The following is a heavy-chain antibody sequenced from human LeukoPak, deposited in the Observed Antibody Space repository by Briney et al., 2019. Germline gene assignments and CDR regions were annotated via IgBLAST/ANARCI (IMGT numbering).Heavy chain of an antibody. CDR2: IYPGDSDT. Sequence: GEPLKISCKGSGYTFTSYWIGWVRQMPGKGLEWMGIIYPGDSDTRYSPSFQGQVTISADKSISTAYLQWSSLKASDTAMYYCARHKGDCGSSSCYPFYYYYMDVWGKGTTVTVSS. CDR3: ARHKGDCGSSSCYPFYYYYMDV. J-gene: IGHJ6*03. V-gene: IGHV5-51*01. CDR1: GYTFTSYW. D-gene: IGHD2-2*01.